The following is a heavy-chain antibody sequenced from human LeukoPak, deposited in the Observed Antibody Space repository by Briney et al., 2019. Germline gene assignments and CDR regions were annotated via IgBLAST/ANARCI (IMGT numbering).Heavy chain of an antibody. CDR3: AKAGGSYLLDY. J-gene: IGHJ4*02. CDR1: GFTFSSYA. V-gene: IGHV3-23*01. Sequence: GGPLRRSCAASGFTFSSYAMSWVRQAPGKGLEWVSSISGSGGSTYYADSVKGRFTISRDKSKNTLYLQMNSLRADDTAVYYCAKAGGSYLLDYWDQGTLVTVSS. D-gene: IGHD1-26*01. CDR2: ISGSGGST.